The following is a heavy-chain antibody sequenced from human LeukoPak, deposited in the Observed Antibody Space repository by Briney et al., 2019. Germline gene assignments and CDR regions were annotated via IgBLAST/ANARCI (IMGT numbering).Heavy chain of an antibody. D-gene: IGHD4-17*01. V-gene: IGHV4-34*01. Sequence: SETLSLTCAVYGGSFSGYYWSWIRQPPGKGLEWIGEINHSGSTNYNPSLKSRVTISVDTSKNQFSLKLSSVTAADTAVYYCTVTRYYYYYYMYVWVKGTTVTVSS. CDR1: GGSFSGYY. CDR3: TVTRYYYYYYMYV. J-gene: IGHJ6*03. CDR2: INHSGST.